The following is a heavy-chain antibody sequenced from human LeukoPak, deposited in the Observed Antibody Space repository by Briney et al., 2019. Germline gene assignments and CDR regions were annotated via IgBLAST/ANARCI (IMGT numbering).Heavy chain of an antibody. Sequence: GGSLRLSRAASGFTFSSYAMSWVRQAPGKGLEWVSVISGSGDSTYYADSVKGRFTISRDNSKNTLYLQMNSLRAEDTAVYFCAKRGSSVNATPRDYFDYWGQGNLVTVSS. D-gene: IGHD2-15*01. CDR1: GFTFSSYA. CDR2: ISGSGDST. J-gene: IGHJ4*02. V-gene: IGHV3-23*01. CDR3: AKRGSSVNATPRDYFDY.